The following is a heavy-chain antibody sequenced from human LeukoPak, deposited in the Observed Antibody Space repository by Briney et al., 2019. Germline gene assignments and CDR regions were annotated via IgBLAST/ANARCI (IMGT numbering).Heavy chain of an antibody. J-gene: IGHJ4*02. CDR3: ARRSPSPPFWSGFS. V-gene: IGHV4-39*01. CDR1: GGSISSSSYY. Sequence: SETLSLTCTVSGGSISSSSYYWGWVRQPAGDGLEWLGSIYYSGRTYYNPSFKSRVTISVDTSKNQFSLKLSSVTAADTAVYYCARRSPSPPFWSGFSWGQGTLVTVSS. D-gene: IGHD3-3*01. CDR2: IYYSGRT.